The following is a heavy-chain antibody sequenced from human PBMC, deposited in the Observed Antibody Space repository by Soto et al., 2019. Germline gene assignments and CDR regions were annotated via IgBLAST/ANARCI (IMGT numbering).Heavy chain of an antibody. CDR2: IIPIFGTA. CDR3: ARVRPYDYVGGRNYYFDY. D-gene: IGHD3-16*01. V-gene: IGHV1-69*13. Sequence: GASVKVSCKASGGTFSSYAISWVRQAPGQGLEWMGGIIPIFGTANYAQKFQGRVTITADESTSTAYMELSSLRSEDTAVYYCARVRPYDYVGGRNYYFDYWGQGTLVTVSS. J-gene: IGHJ4*02. CDR1: GGTFSSYA.